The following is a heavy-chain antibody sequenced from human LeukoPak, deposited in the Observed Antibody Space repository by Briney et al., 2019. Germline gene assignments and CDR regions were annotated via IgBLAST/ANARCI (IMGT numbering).Heavy chain of an antibody. V-gene: IGHV4-34*01. Sequence: SENLSLTCAVYGGTFSGYYWSWIRQPPGKGLKWIVEINHSGSTDYNPSLKSRVTISVDTSKNQFSLKLSSVTAADTAVYYCARRSKGKDYWGQGTLVTVSS. CDR1: GGTFSGYY. CDR3: ARRSKGKDY. CDR2: INHSGST. J-gene: IGHJ4*02.